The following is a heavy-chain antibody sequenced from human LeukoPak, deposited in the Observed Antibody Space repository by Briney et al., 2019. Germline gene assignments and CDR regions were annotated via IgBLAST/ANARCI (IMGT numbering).Heavy chain of an antibody. J-gene: IGHJ4*02. CDR1: GGSISSYY. CDR3: ARAVYDTSGYYIDY. D-gene: IGHD3-22*01. CDR2: IYASGGT. Sequence: PSETLSLTCTVSGGSISSYYWSWIRQPAGKGLEWIGRIYASGGTTHTPSLKSRVTMSVDTSKSQFSLKLSSVSAADTAVYYCARAVYDTSGYYIDYWGQGTLVTVSS. V-gene: IGHV4-4*07.